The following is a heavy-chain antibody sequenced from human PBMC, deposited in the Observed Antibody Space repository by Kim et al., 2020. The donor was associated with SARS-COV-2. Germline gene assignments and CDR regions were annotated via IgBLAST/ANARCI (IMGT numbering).Heavy chain of an antibody. J-gene: IGHJ4*02. V-gene: IGHV4-34*01. CDR2: INHSGST. D-gene: IGHD3-3*01. CDR3: ASKPLLRFLEWFSYYFDY. Sequence: SETLSLTCAVYGGSFSGYYWSWIRQPPGKGLEWIGEINHSGSTNYNPSLKSRVTISVDTSKNQFSLKLSSVTASDTAVYYCASKPLLRFLEWFSYYFDYWGQGTLVTVSS. CDR1: GGSFSGYY.